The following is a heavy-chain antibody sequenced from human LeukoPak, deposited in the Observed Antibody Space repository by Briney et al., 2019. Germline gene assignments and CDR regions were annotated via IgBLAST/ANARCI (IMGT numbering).Heavy chain of an antibody. J-gene: IGHJ4*02. CDR3: ARDLPRDIVATNGNFDY. D-gene: IGHD5-12*01. CDR1: GFTFSSYS. CDR2: ISSSSSYI. Sequence: GGSLRLSCAASGFTFSSYSMNWVRQAPGKGLEWVSSISSSSSYIYYADSVKGRLTISRDNAKNSLYLQMNSLRAEDTAVYYCARDLPRDIVATNGNFDYWGQGTLVTVSS. V-gene: IGHV3-21*01.